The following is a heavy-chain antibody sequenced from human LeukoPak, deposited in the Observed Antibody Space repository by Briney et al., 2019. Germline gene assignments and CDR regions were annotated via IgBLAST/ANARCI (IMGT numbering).Heavy chain of an antibody. D-gene: IGHD2-2*01. J-gene: IGHJ5*02. CDR2: ISAYNGNT. CDR3: ARDDIVVVPAARPNWFDP. V-gene: IGHV1-18*04. CDR1: GYTFTGYY. Sequence: ASVKVSCKASGYTFTGYYMHWVRQAPGQGLEWMGWISAYNGNTNYAQKLQGRVTMTTDTSTSTAYMELRSLRSDDTAVYYCARDDIVVVPAARPNWFDPWGQGTLVTVSS.